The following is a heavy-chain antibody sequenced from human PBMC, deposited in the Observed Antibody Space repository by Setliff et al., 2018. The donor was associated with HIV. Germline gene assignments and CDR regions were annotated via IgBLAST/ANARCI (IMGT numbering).Heavy chain of an antibody. CDR3: ARLSDTAMASFDS. Sequence: SETLSLTCTVSGDSINSGSYYWSWIRQPAGEGLEWIGHIFTSGSTTYNPSRKSRVSISLDTSKNQFSLKVTSVTAADTAVYYCARLSDTAMASFDSWGQGTLVTVSS. CDR1: GDSINSGSYY. V-gene: IGHV4-61*09. J-gene: IGHJ4*02. CDR2: IFTSGST. D-gene: IGHD5-18*01.